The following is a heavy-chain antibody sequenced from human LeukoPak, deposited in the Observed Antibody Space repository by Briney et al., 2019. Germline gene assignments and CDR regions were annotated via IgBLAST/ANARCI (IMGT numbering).Heavy chain of an antibody. CDR3: AREITLTGYKYGLGFNY. Sequence: SETLSLTCTVSDDSISDYYRGWIRQPPGKGLEWIGYIHNSGTSTYNLSLKSRVTISADTSNNQFSLRLRSVTAADTAVYYCAREITLTGYKYGLGFNYWGQGTLVTVSS. CDR1: DDSISDYY. V-gene: IGHV4-59*01. D-gene: IGHD5-12*01. J-gene: IGHJ4*02. CDR2: IHNSGTS.